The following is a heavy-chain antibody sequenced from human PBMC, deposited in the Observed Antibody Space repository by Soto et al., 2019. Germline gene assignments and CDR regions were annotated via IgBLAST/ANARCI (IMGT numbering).Heavy chain of an antibody. CDR1: GFSLITSGVG. CDR2: IYWDDDK. CDR3: AHIVTGCLT. Sequence: QITLKESGPTLVKPTQTLTLTCTISGFSLITSGVGVGWIRQPPGKALEWLALIYWDDDKRYSPSLKSRLTITTDTPKTQVVLTMTNMAPVDTATYYCAHIVTGCLTWGRGALVTVSS. V-gene: IGHV2-5*02. J-gene: IGHJ5*02. D-gene: IGHD3-16*01.